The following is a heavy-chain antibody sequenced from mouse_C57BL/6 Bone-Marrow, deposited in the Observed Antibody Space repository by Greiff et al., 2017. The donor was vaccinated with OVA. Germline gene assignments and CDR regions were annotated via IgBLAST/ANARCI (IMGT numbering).Heavy chain of an antibody. Sequence: EVQLQQSGPGMVKPSQSLSLTCTVTGYSITSGYDWHWIRHFPGNKLEWMGYISYSGSTNYNPSLKSRISITHDTSKNHFFLKLNSVTTEDTATYYCARGLSEGFDYWGQGTTLTVSS. CDR3: ARGLSEGFDY. CDR1: GYSITSGYD. J-gene: IGHJ2*01. CDR2: ISYSGST. V-gene: IGHV3-1*01. D-gene: IGHD1-2*01.